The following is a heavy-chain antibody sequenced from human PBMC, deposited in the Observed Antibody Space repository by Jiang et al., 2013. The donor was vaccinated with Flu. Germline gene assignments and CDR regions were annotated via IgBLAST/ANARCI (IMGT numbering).Heavy chain of an antibody. CDR2: IWYDGSNK. J-gene: IGHJ4*02. V-gene: IGHV3-33*01. CDR3: ARDQFXVATISYYFDY. CDR1: GFTFSSYG. Sequence: VQLVESGGGVVQPGRSLRLSCAASGFTFSSYGMHWVRQAPGKGLEWVAVIWYDGSNKYYADSVKGRFTISRDNSKNTLYLQMNSLRAEDTAVYYCARDQFXVATISYYFDYVGPGEPWSPS. D-gene: IGHD5-12*01.